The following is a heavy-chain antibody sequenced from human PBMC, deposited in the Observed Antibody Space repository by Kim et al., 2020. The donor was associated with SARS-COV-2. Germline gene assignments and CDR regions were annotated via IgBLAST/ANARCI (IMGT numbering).Heavy chain of an antibody. J-gene: IGHJ4*02. D-gene: IGHD6-25*01. CDR2: IYYRGNT. CDR1: GGSIGTAGYY. CDR3: ARDRGQTAADTPIDQ. Sequence: SETLSLTCIVSGGSIGTAGYYWAWFRQPPGKGLEWIANIYYRGNTYYNASLRSRLSISLDRPKNQISLEVTSVTAADTAVYYCARDRGQTAADTPIDQWGQGTLVTVS. V-gene: IGHV4-39*07.